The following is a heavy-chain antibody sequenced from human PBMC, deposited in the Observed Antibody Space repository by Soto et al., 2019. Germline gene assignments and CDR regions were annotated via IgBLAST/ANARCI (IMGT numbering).Heavy chain of an antibody. CDR2: INHSGST. V-gene: IGHV4-34*01. J-gene: IGHJ6*02. Sequence: SETLSLTCAVYGGSFSGYYWSWIRQPPGKGLQWIGEINHSGSTNYIPSLKSRVTISVDTSKNQFSLKLSSVTAADTAVYYCARGGYYYGMDVWGQRTTVTVSS. CDR3: ARGGYYYGMDV. CDR1: GGSFSGYY.